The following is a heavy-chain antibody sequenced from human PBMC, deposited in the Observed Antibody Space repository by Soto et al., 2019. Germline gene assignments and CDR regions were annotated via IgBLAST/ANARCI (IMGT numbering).Heavy chain of an antibody. V-gene: IGHV4-31*03. CDR1: GGSISSGGYY. D-gene: IGHD2-21*02. CDR2: IYYSGST. CDR3: ARDQVTVVTHGYYYYGMDV. Sequence: SETLSLTCTVSGGSISSGGYYWSWIRQHPGKGLEWIGYIYYSGSTYYNPSLKSRVTISVDTSKNQFSLKLSSVTAADTAVYYCARDQVTVVTHGYYYYGMDVRGQGTTVTVSS. J-gene: IGHJ6*02.